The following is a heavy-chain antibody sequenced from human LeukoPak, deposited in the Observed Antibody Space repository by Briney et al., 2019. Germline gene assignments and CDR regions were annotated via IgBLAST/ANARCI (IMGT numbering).Heavy chain of an antibody. CDR2: IYYSGST. J-gene: IGHJ6*03. CDR3: ARDTVTTRGRYYYYYYMDV. V-gene: IGHV4-59*01. D-gene: IGHD4-11*01. CDR1: GGSISSYY. Sequence: KPSETLSLTCTVSGGSISSYYWSWIRQPPGKGLEWIGYIYYSGSTNYNPSLKSRVTISVDTSKNQFSLKLSSVTAADTAVYYCARDTVTTRGRYYYYYYMDVWGKGTTVTVSS.